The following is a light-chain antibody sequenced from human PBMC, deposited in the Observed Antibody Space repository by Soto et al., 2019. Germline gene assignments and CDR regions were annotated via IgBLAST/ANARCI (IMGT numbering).Light chain of an antibody. Sequence: QSALTQPASVSGSPGQSITISCTGTSSDIGDYNFVSWYQQHPGKAPKLMIYDVTNRPPGLSVRFSGSKSGNTASLTISGLQAEDEADYYCSSYTTSSTLVFGGGTKVTVL. V-gene: IGLV2-14*03. CDR2: DVT. CDR1: SSDIGDYNF. J-gene: IGLJ3*02. CDR3: SSYTTSSTLV.